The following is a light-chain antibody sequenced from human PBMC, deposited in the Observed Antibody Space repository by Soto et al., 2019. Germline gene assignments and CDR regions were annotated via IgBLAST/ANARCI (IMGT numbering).Light chain of an antibody. V-gene: IGKV3-20*01. J-gene: IGKJ4*01. CDR1: QTVRTNY. CDR2: GAS. Sequence: DIVLTQSPGTLSLSPGERATLSCRASQTVRTNYLAWFQHKPGQAPRLLIYGASSRATGIPDRFSGSGSGTDFTLTINRLEPEDFSVYFCQQYSDSPLTFGGGTKVEIK. CDR3: QQYSDSPLT.